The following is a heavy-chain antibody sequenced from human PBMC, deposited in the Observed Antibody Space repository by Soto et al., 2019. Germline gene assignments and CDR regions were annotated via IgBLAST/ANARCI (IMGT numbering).Heavy chain of an antibody. CDR2: ISYDGGYE. V-gene: IGHV3-30*18. Sequence: QEQLVESGGGVVQPGKSLRLSCAASRFAFSSYAMHWVRQAPGKGLEWLEVISYDGGYENYADSVKGRFTVSRDNSKNTLWLQINSLRPEDTALYDCAKGPTVTPWRYLDLWGQGTLVTVSS. CDR3: AKGPTVTPWRYLDL. J-gene: IGHJ2*01. D-gene: IGHD4-17*01. CDR1: RFAFSSYA.